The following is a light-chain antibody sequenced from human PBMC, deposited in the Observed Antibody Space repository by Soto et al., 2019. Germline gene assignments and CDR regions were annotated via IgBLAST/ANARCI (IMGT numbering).Light chain of an antibody. CDR2: DIS. Sequence: QSALTQPRSASGSPGQSVTISCTGTSSDVGDYKYVSWYRQDPGKAPKIIIYDISERPSGVPDRFSGSKSGNTASLTISGLQAEDESDYYCCSYAGSYSYVFGTGTKLTVL. CDR1: SSDVGDYKY. V-gene: IGLV2-11*01. J-gene: IGLJ1*01. CDR3: CSYAGSYSYV.